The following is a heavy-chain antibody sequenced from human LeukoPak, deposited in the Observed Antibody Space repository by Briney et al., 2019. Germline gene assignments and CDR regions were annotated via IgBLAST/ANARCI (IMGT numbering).Heavy chain of an antibody. Sequence: PGRSLRLPCAASGFTFSSYAMHWVRQAPGKGLEWVAVISYDGSNKYYADSVKGRFTISRGNSKNTLYLQMNSLRAEDTAVYYCARESSSGYYHRRPLDYWGQGTLVTVSS. D-gene: IGHD3-22*01. J-gene: IGHJ4*02. CDR2: ISYDGSNK. CDR3: ARESSSGYYHRRPLDY. CDR1: GFTFSSYA. V-gene: IGHV3-30-3*01.